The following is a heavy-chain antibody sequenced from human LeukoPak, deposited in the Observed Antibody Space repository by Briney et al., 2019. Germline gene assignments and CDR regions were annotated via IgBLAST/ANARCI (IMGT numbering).Heavy chain of an antibody. D-gene: IGHD5-24*01. CDR1: GGTFSRYA. CDR2: IIPIFGTA. V-gene: IGHV1-69*06. CDR3: TRCPEGYSLKGPLEF. Sequence: SVKVTCKASGGTFSRYAISWVRQATGQGLEWMGGIIPIFGTANYAQKFQGRVTITADKSTSTAYIALSSPRSEHTAPHYCTRCPEGYSLKGPLEFWGQGTLVTVSS. J-gene: IGHJ4*02.